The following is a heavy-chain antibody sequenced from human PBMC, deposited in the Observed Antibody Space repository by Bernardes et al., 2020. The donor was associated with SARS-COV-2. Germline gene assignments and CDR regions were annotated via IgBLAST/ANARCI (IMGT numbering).Heavy chain of an antibody. CDR3: AKTLWGGASG. V-gene: IGHV3-23*01. Sequence: GGSLRLSCAASGFTFSDYYMSWVRQAPGKGLEWISGIDGSGDIADYADSVKGRFTISRDNSRNTLYLQMNSLRAEDTAVYYCAKTLWGGASGWGQGALVTVSS. D-gene: IGHD2-21*01. CDR1: GFTFSDYY. CDR2: IDGSGDIA. J-gene: IGHJ4*02.